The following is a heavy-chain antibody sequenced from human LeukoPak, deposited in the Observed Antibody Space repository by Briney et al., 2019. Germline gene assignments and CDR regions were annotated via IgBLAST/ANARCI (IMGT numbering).Heavy chain of an antibody. Sequence: ASVKGSCKVSGYTLTELSMHWVRQAPGKGLEWMGGFDPEDGETIYAQKFQGRVTMTEDTSTDTAYMELSSLRSEDTAVYYCATSDGTMVRGEFDYWGQGTLVTVSS. J-gene: IGHJ4*02. CDR2: FDPEDGET. V-gene: IGHV1-24*01. D-gene: IGHD3-10*01. CDR1: GYTLTELS. CDR3: ATSDGTMVRGEFDY.